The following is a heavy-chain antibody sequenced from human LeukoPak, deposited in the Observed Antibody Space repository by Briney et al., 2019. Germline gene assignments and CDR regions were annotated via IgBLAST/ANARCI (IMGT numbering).Heavy chain of an antibody. D-gene: IGHD3-22*01. CDR2: INTNTGNP. Sequence: ASVKVSCKTSGYTFTGYYMHWVRQAPGQGLEWMGWINTNTGNPTYARGFTGRFVFSLDTSVSTAYLQISSLKAEDTAEYYCAREVVVTRFDYWGQGTLVTVSS. V-gene: IGHV7-4-1*02. CDR1: GYTFTGYY. J-gene: IGHJ4*02. CDR3: AREVVVTRFDY.